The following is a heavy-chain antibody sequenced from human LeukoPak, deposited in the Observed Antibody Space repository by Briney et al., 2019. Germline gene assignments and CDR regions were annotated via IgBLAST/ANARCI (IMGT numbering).Heavy chain of an antibody. D-gene: IGHD5-12*01. CDR3: TTRTPRAVYSGYDYEDY. CDR2: IKSKTDGWTT. V-gene: IGHV3-15*01. CDR1: GFTFSNAW. J-gene: IGHJ4*02. Sequence: PGGSLRLSCAASGFTFSNAWMSWVRQAPGKGLKWVGRIKSKTDGWTTDYAAPVKGRFTISRDDSKNTLYLQMNSLKTEDTAVYYCTTRTPRAVYSGYDYEDYWGQGTLVTVSS.